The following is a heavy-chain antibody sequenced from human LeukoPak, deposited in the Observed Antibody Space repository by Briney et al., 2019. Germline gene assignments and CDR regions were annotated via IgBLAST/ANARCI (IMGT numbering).Heavy chain of an antibody. CDR1: GFTFSSYG. CDR2: IWYDGSNK. D-gene: IGHD3-22*01. J-gene: IGHJ4*02. V-gene: IGHV3-33*01. CDR3: ARDQINYYDSSGYYYGPVDY. Sequence: GGSLRLSCAASGFTFSSYGMHWVRQAPGKGLEWVAVIWYDGSNKYYADSVKGRFTISRDNSKNTLYLQMNSLRAEDTAVYYCARDQINYYDSSGYYYGPVDYWGQGTLVTVSS.